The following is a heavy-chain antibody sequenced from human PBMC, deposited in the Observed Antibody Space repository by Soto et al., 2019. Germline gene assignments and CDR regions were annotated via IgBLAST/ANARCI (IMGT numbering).Heavy chain of an antibody. CDR1: GFTFSSYA. V-gene: IGHV3-30-3*01. J-gene: IGHJ5*02. D-gene: IGHD6-19*01. CDR2: ISYDGSNK. Sequence: QVQLVESGGGVVQPGRSLRLSCAASGFTFSSYAMHWVRQAPGKGLEWVAVISYDGSNKYYADSVKGRFTISRDNSKNTLYLLMNSLRAEDTAVYYCARDGGGWNNWFDPWVQGTLVTVSS. CDR3: ARDGGGWNNWFDP.